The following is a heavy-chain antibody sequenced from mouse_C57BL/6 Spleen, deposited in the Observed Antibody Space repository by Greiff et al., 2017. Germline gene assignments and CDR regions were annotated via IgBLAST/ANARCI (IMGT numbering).Heavy chain of an antibody. CDR3: ARTLYGSSLFDY. Sequence: EVQLVESGGGLVKPGGSLKLSCAASGFTFSDYGMHWVRQAPEKGLEWVAYISSGSSTIYYADTVKGRFTISRDNAKNTLFLQMTSLRSEDTAMYYCARTLYGSSLFDYWGQGTTLTVSS. J-gene: IGHJ2*01. V-gene: IGHV5-17*01. CDR2: ISSGSSTI. D-gene: IGHD1-1*01. CDR1: GFTFSDYG.